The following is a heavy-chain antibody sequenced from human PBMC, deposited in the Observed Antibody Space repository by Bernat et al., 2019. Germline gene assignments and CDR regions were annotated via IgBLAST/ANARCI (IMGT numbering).Heavy chain of an antibody. Sequence: EVQLVESGGGLIQPGGSLRLSCAASGFTVSSNHMSWVRQAPGMGLEWVSVIYSGGNTVHADSVKGRFTISRDNSKNTLNLQMNSLRTEDTAVYYCATSIAAAGMGYFQHWGQGTLVTVSS. CDR1: GFTVSSNH. V-gene: IGHV3-53*01. D-gene: IGHD6-13*01. CDR3: ATSIAAAGMGYFQH. CDR2: IYSGGNT. J-gene: IGHJ1*01.